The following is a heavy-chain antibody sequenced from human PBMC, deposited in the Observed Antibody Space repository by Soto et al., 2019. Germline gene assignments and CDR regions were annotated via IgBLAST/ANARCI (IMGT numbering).Heavy chain of an antibody. CDR2: TSAYNGNT. Sequence: ASVKVSCKASGYTFTSYGISWVRQAPGQGLEWMGWTSAYNGNTNYAQKLQGRVTMTTDTSTSTAYMELRSLRSDDTAVYYCATSVPNYYYYGMDVWGQGTTVTVSS. CDR1: GYTFTSYG. J-gene: IGHJ6*02. D-gene: IGHD2-2*01. V-gene: IGHV1-18*01. CDR3: ATSVPNYYYYGMDV.